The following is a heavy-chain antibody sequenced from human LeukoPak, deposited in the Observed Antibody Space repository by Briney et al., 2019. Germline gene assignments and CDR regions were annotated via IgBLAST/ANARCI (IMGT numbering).Heavy chain of an antibody. CDR3: ARQIAAATLYYFDY. D-gene: IGHD6-13*01. CDR2: IYYSGST. Sequence: SETLSLTCTVSGGSIRNIYYWGWIRQPPGKGLQWIGSIYYSGSTYHNPSLKSRVTISVDTSKNQFSLKLSSVTAADTAVYYCARQIAAATLYYFDYWGQGTLVTVSS. CDR1: GGSIRNIYY. J-gene: IGHJ4*02. V-gene: IGHV4-39*01.